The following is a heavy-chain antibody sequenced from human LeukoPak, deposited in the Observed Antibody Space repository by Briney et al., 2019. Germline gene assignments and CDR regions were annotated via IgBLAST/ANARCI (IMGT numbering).Heavy chain of an antibody. J-gene: IGHJ6*02. CDR2: IIPNSGGT. V-gene: IGHV1-2*02. Sequence: ASVKVSCKASGYTFTGYYMHWVRQAPGQGLEWMGWIIPNSGGTNYAQKFQGRVTMTRDTSISTAYMELSRLRSDDTAVYYCARGPGVTDQYYYYYGMDVWGQGTTVTVSS. CDR1: GYTFTGYY. CDR3: ARGPGVTDQYYYYYGMDV. D-gene: IGHD2-8*01.